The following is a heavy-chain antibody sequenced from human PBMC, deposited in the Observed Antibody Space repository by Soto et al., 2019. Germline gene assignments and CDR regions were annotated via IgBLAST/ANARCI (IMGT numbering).Heavy chain of an antibody. CDR1: GGSISSYY. V-gene: IGHV4-59*08. CDR3: ARRYGSGFDY. CDR2: INYSGST. Sequence: QVQLQESGPGLVKPSETLSLTCTVSGGSISSYYWSWIRQPPGKGLEWIGYINYSGSTNYNPPLKSRGTISVDTSKNQCSLKLSSVTAADTAVYYCARRYGSGFDYWGQGTLVTVSS. D-gene: IGHD3-10*01. J-gene: IGHJ4*02.